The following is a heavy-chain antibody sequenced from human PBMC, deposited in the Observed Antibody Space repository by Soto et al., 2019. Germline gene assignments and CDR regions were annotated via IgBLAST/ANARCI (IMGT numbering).Heavy chain of an antibody. CDR1: GYSFSSYW. V-gene: IGHV5-51*01. J-gene: IGHJ4*02. CDR3: ASTYSTSNFDY. CDR2: IYPGDSDT. D-gene: IGHD6-6*01. Sequence: GESLQISCKGSGYSFSSYWIGWVLQMPGKRLEWMGIIYPGDSDTRYSPSFQGQVTISADKSIGTAYLQWSSLKASDTAMYYCASTYSTSNFDYSGQGTLVTVSS.